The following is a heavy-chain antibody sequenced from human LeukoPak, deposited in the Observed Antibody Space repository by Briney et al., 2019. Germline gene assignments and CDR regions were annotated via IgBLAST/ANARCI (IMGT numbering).Heavy chain of an antibody. CDR1: GITFSIYS. J-gene: IGHJ6*03. CDR3: ARDKAQPDSYGSEVRIDYYYYMDV. CDR2: ISSFSGTI. Sequence: GGSLRLSCVASGITFSIYSMNWVRQAPGKGLEWVSYISSFSGTINYADSVKGRFTISRDNAKNSLYLQMNSLRAEDTAVYYCARDKAQPDSYGSEVRIDYYYYMDVWGKGTTVTVSS. V-gene: IGHV3-48*01. D-gene: IGHD5-18*01.